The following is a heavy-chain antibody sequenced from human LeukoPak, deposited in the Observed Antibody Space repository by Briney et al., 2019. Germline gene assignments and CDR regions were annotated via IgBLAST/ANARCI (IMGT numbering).Heavy chain of an antibody. D-gene: IGHD3-16*02. V-gene: IGHV3-23*01. J-gene: IGHJ4*02. Sequence: PGGSLRLSRAPSGFTFSSYAMSSVRQAPAKGLEWVSAISGSSGSTYYADSVKGRVTISRDNSKNTLYLQMNSLRAEDTAVYYCAKDLAYDYVWGSYQRDYWGQGTLVTVSS. CDR1: GFTFSSYA. CDR3: AKDLAYDYVWGSYQRDY. CDR2: ISGSSGST.